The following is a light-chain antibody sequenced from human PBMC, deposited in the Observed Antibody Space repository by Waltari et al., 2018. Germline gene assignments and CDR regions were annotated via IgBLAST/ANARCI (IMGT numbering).Light chain of an antibody. V-gene: IGKV4-1*01. CDR3: QQYYSTPLT. CDR2: WAS. J-gene: IGKJ4*01. CDR1: QNVLYDSNNKNY. Sequence: DIVMTQSPDSLAVSLGERATINCKSSQNVLYDSNNKNYLAWYQQKPGQTPKLLMYWASTRESGVPDRFSGSGSGTDFTLTISILQAEDVAVYYCQQYYSTPLTFGGGTKVEIK.